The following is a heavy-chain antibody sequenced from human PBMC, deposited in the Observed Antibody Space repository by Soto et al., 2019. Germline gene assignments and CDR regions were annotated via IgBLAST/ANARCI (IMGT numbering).Heavy chain of an antibody. J-gene: IGHJ3*01. D-gene: IGHD6-13*01. Sequence: QLQLQESGPGLVKSSETLSLTCTVSGGSVTTSDYSWGWIRQPPGKGLEWIGSVYHSGSTHYNPSLESRVTLSVDTSKNQFSLKLNSVTAADTAVYYCARQWGNWYWAFNVWGQGTMVTVSS. V-gene: IGHV4-39*01. CDR1: GGSVTTSDYS. CDR3: ARQWGNWYWAFNV. CDR2: VYHSGST.